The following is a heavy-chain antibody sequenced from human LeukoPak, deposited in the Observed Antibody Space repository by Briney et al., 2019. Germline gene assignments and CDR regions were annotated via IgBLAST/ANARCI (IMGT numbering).Heavy chain of an antibody. D-gene: IGHD6-19*01. V-gene: IGHV3-9*01. J-gene: IGHJ4*02. CDR2: ISWNSGRI. CDR3: AKSTVPVADSEFDY. Sequence: GGSLRLSCAASGFVFDDYAMHWVRQGPGKGLEWVSGISWNSGRIDYADSVKGRFTISRDNAKNSLYLQMNSLRAEDSALYYCAKSTVPVADSEFDYWGQGTLVTVSS. CDR1: GFVFDDYA.